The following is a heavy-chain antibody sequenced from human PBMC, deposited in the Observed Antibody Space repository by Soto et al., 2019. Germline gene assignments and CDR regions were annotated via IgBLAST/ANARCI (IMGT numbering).Heavy chain of an antibody. CDR3: AHAYGGTSWPNDAFDV. Sequence: QITLKESGPTLVKPTQTLTLTCTFSGFSLSADGVGVGWIRQPPGKALEWLALIYWDDDKRYRPSLKSRLTITKDTSKNQVVFTMTNMDPVDTATYYCAHAYGGTSWPNDAFDVWGQGTVVTVSS. J-gene: IGHJ3*01. V-gene: IGHV2-5*02. D-gene: IGHD2-2*01. CDR2: IYWDDDK. CDR1: GFSLSADGVG.